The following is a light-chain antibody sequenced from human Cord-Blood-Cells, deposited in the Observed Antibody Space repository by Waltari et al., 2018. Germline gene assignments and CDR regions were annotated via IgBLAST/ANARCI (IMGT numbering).Light chain of an antibody. J-gene: IGLJ2*01. Sequence: QSALTQPASVSGSPGQSITISCTGTSSDVGSYNLVPWYPQHPGKAPKLMIYEVSKRPSGVSNRFSGSKSGNTASLTISGLQAEDEADYYCCSYAGSSTLVFGGGTKLTVL. CDR3: CSYAGSSTLV. CDR1: SSDVGSYNL. V-gene: IGLV2-23*02. CDR2: EVS.